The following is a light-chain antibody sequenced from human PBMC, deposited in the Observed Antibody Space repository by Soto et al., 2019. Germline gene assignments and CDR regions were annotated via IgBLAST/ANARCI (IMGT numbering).Light chain of an antibody. CDR1: HYVSSS. V-gene: IGKV1-5*03. Sequence: DIQMTQSPSTLSAFVGERVTITCRASHYVSSSLAWYQQKPGKAPKLMIYKTSILESGVPSRFSGGASGTEFTLSISSLQPDDFATYWCQQYNTYPWTFGQGTKVEIK. CDR2: KTS. CDR3: QQYNTYPWT. J-gene: IGKJ1*01.